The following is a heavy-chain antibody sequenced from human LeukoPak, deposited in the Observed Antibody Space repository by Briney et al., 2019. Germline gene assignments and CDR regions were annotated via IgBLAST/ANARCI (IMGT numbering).Heavy chain of an antibody. D-gene: IGHD6-13*01. CDR3: ARGGIAAQRRDVFDI. Sequence: PGGSLRLSCAASGFTFSSYSMNWVRQAPGKGLEWVSSISSSSSYIYYAESVKGRFTISRDNAKNSLYLQMNSLRAEDTAVYYCARGGIAAQRRDVFDIWGQGTMVTGSS. CDR2: ISSSSSYI. CDR1: GFTFSSYS. J-gene: IGHJ3*02. V-gene: IGHV3-21*01.